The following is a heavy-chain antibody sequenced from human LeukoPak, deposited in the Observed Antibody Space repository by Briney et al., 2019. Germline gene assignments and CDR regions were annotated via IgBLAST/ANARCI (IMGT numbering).Heavy chain of an antibody. V-gene: IGHV1-2*02. CDR2: INPNSGGT. Sequence: ASVKVSCKASGYTFTGYYMHWVRQAPGQGLEWMGWINPNSGGTNYAQKFQGRVTMTRDTSISTAYMELSRLRSDDTAVYYCARGGYYGSGNDFRFDPWGQGTLVTVSS. CDR1: GYTFTGYY. J-gene: IGHJ5*02. D-gene: IGHD3-10*01. CDR3: ARGGYYGSGNDFRFDP.